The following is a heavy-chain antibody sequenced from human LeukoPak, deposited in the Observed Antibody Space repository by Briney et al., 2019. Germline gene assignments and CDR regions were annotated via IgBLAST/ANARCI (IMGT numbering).Heavy chain of an antibody. CDR3: ARVQVYYYDSSGYDY. D-gene: IGHD3-22*01. Sequence: ASVKVSCKVSGYTLTELSMHWVRQAPGKGLEWMGGFDPEDGETIYAQKFQGRVTMTEDTSTDTAYMELRSLRSDDTAVYYCARVQVYYYDSSGYDYWGQGTLVTVSS. CDR2: FDPEDGET. V-gene: IGHV1-24*01. CDR1: GYTLTELS. J-gene: IGHJ4*02.